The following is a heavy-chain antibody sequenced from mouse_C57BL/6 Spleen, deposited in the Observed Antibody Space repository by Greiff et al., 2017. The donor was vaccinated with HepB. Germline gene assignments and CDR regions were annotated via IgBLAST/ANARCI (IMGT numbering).Heavy chain of an antibody. CDR2: FYPGSGSI. J-gene: IGHJ1*03. Sequence: VKLMESGAELVKPGASVKLSCKATGYTFTEYTIHWVKQRSGQGLEWIGWFYPGSGSIQYNEKFKDKATLTADTSSSTVYMDLSRVTSEDSAVYVCARHEEGYYGSSYWYFDVWGTGTTVTVSS. D-gene: IGHD1-1*01. V-gene: IGHV1-62-2*01. CDR3: ARHEEGYYGSSYWYFDV. CDR1: GYTFTEYT.